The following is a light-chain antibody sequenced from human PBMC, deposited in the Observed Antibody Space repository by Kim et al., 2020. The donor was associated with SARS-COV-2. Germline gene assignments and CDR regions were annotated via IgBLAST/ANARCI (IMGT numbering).Light chain of an antibody. CDR1: QNIKRW. CDR2: DAS. Sequence: GDRVTITCRASQNIKRWLAWYQQRPGNAPKVLIYDASTLGSGVPSRFSGSGFGTEFTLAISSLQPDDFATYYCQQYISYFGQGTKLEI. V-gene: IGKV1-5*01. J-gene: IGKJ2*01. CDR3: QQYISY.